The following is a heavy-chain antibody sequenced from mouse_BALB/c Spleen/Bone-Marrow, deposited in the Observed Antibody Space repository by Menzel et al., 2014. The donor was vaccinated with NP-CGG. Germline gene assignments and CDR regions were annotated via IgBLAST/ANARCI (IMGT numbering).Heavy chain of an antibody. J-gene: IGHJ3*01. CDR2: IHPNSGNT. CDR3: ETGFAY. V-gene: IGHV1S130*01. Sequence: LQESGSVLVRPGASVKLSCKASGYTFTSSWMHWAKQRPGQGLEWIGEIHPNSGNTNYNEKFKGKATLTVDTSSSTAYVDLSSLTSEDSAVYYCETGFAYWGQGTLVTVSA. CDR1: GYTFTSSW.